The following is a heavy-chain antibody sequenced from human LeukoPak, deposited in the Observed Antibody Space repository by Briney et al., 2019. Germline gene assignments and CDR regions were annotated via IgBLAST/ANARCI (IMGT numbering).Heavy chain of an antibody. D-gene: IGHD3-3*01. J-gene: IGHJ4*02. CDR1: GGSISSSSYY. Sequence: SETLSLTCTVSGGSISSSSYYWGWIRQPPGKGLEWIGSIYYGGSTYYNPSLKSRVTISVDTSKNQFSLKLSSVTAADTAVYYCANFGVVIRWGQGTLVTVSS. CDR3: ANFGVVIR. V-gene: IGHV4-39*01. CDR2: IYYGGST.